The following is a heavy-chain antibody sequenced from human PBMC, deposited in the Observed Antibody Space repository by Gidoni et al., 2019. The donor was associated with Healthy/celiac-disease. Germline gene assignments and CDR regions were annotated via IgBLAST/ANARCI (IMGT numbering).Heavy chain of an antibody. CDR1: GFTFSSYS. CDR3: ARALGGYYYDSSVYSSDLDY. D-gene: IGHD3-22*01. V-gene: IGHV3-21*01. Sequence: EVQLVESGGGLVKPGGSLRLSCAASGFTFSSYSMNGVRQAPGKGLEGVSSISSSSSYISYAYSVKCRFPLSRDNAKNSLYLQMNSLRAEDTVVYYCARALGGYYYDSSVYSSDLDYWGQGTLVTVSS. J-gene: IGHJ4*02. CDR2: ISSSSSYI.